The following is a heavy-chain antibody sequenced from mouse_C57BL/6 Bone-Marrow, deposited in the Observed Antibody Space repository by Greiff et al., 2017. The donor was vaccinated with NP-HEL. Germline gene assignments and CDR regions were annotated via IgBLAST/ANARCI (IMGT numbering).Heavy chain of an antibody. CDR3: ARRDYYGSSYYFDV. CDR2: IDPSDSYT. CDR1: GYTFTSYW. J-gene: IGHJ1*03. Sequence: VQLQQPGAELVKPGASVKLSCKASGYTFTSYWMQWVKQRPGQGLEWIGEIDPSDSYTNYNQKFKGKATLTVDTSSSTAYLQLSSLTSEDSAVYYCARRDYYGSSYYFDVWGTGTTVTVSS. V-gene: IGHV1-50*01. D-gene: IGHD1-1*01.